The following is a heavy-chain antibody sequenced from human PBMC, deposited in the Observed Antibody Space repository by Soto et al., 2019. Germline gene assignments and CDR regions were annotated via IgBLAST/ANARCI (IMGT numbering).Heavy chain of an antibody. D-gene: IGHD3-16*01. J-gene: IGHJ4*02. V-gene: IGHV3-33*01. CDR2: IWSDGSDK. Sequence: QVQLVESGGGVVQPGGSLRLSCATSGFTFSDSGMHWVRQAPGKGLEWVAVIWSDGSDKSYADSVEGRFTISRDNSKKQRYFQKNRLRAGGTGVYFCWRGNRKSRPAGWGGGFDYWGQGTLVTVSS. CDR3: WRGNRKSRPAGWGGGFDY. CDR1: GFTFSDSG.